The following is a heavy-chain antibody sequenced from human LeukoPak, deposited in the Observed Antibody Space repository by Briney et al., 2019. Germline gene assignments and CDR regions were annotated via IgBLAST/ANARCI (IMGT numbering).Heavy chain of an antibody. CDR3: ARGLYCGGDCYWFDY. J-gene: IGHJ4*02. CDR1: GGSISSGSYY. V-gene: IGHV4-61*02. D-gene: IGHD2-21*02. Sequence: SQTLSLTCTVSGGSISSGSYYWSWIWQPAGKGLEWIGRIYTSGSTNYNPSLKSRVAISVDTSKNQFSLKLSSVTAADAAVYYCARGLYCGGDCYWFDYWGQGTLVTVSS. CDR2: IYTSGST.